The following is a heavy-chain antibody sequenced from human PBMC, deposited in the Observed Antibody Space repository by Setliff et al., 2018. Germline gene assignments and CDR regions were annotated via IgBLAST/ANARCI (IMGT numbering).Heavy chain of an antibody. CDR3: ARDVGSGRSANAFDI. V-gene: IGHV7-4-1*02. CDR2: SNTNTGNS. CDR1: GYTFTRYA. D-gene: IGHD1-26*01. Sequence: ASVKVSCKVSGYTFTRYAMNWVRQAPAQGHEWMGWSNTNTGNSTYAQGFTGRFVYSLDTSVSTAYLPISSLKAEDTAVYYCARDVGSGRSANAFDIWGQGTMVTVSS. J-gene: IGHJ3*02.